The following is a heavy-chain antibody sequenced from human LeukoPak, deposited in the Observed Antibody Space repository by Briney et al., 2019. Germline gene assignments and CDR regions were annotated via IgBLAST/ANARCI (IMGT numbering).Heavy chain of an antibody. CDR1: GFTFSTYS. D-gene: IGHD6-13*01. CDR2: ISSSGSTT. CDR3: ARDSFSSSWPIDY. Sequence: GGSLRLSCAASGFTFSTYSMNWVRQAPGKGLEWVSYISSSGSTTYYADSVEGRFTISRDNAKNSLFLQMNSLKVEDTAVYYCARDSFSSSWPIDYWGQGTLVTVSS. V-gene: IGHV3-48*04. J-gene: IGHJ4*02.